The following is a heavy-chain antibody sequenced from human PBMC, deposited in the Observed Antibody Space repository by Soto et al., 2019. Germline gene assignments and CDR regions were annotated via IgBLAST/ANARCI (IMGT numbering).Heavy chain of an antibody. CDR1: GGSISSYY. Sequence: SETLSLTCTVSGGSISSYYWSWIRQPPGKGLEWIGYIYYSGSTNYNPSLKSRVTISVDTSKNPFSLKLSSLTAADTAVYYCAGGTGVSDTGSAPWGQGTPVPVS. CDR3: AGGTGVSDTGSAP. V-gene: IGHV4-59*12. CDR2: IYYSGST. J-gene: IGHJ5*02. D-gene: IGHD3-10*01.